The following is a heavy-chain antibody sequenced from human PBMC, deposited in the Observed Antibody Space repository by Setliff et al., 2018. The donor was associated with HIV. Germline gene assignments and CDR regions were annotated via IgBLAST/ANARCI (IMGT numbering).Heavy chain of an antibody. CDR3: ARGDWENRDVDY. Sequence: PSETLSLTCSVSGGSINNYYWSWIRQPPGKGLEWLGYIYYSGSTNYNPSFKSRVTISVDTSKNQFSLNLSSVTAADTAVYFCARGDWENRDVDYWGQGTLVTVSS. CDR2: IYYSGST. J-gene: IGHJ4*02. V-gene: IGHV4-59*08. D-gene: IGHD3-9*01. CDR1: GGSINNYY.